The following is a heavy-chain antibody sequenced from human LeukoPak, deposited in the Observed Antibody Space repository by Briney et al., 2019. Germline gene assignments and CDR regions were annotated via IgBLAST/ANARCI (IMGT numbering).Heavy chain of an antibody. CDR2: IKRDGSEK. CDR1: GFTFTDYW. CDR3: ARDVSVSGMDV. V-gene: IGHV3-7*01. Sequence: GGSLRLSCAASGFTFTDYWMSWVRQAPGKGPEWVANIKRDGSEKYYVDSVKGRFTISRDNPKKSVYLQMNSLRAEDTAIYYCARDVSVSGMDVWGQGATVTVSS. J-gene: IGHJ6*02. D-gene: IGHD5/OR15-5a*01.